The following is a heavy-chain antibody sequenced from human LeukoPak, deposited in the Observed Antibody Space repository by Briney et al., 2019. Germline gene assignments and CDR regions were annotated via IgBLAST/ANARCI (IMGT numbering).Heavy chain of an antibody. CDR1: GFTVSSNS. V-gene: IGHV3-74*01. CDR2: INPDGSYT. CDR3: ARDMTGPVDY. D-gene: IGHD3-9*01. J-gene: IGHJ4*02. Sequence: GGSLRLSCAASGFTVSSNSMSWVRQAPGKGLVWVSRINPDGSYTSYADSVKGRFTFSRDNAKNTLYLQMNSLRAEDTAAYYCARDMTGPVDYWGQGTLVTVSS.